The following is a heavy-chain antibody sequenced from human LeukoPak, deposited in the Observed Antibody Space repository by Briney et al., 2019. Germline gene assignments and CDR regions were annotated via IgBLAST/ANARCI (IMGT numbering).Heavy chain of an antibody. CDR3: ARRDLYDSSGYDPPGWFDP. J-gene: IGHJ5*02. V-gene: IGHV4-39*07. CDR2: IYYSGST. D-gene: IGHD3-22*01. Sequence: PSETLSLTCTVSGGSISSSSYYWGWIRQPPGKGLEWIGSIYYSGSTYYNPSLKSRVTISVDTSKNQFSLKLSSVTAADTAVYYCARRDLYDSSGYDPPGWFDPWGQGTLVTVSS. CDR1: GGSISSSSYY.